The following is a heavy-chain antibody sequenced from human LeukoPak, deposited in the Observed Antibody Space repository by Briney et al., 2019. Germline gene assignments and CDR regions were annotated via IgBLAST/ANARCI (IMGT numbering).Heavy chain of an antibody. CDR1: GFTFSSYS. D-gene: IGHD2-2*01. CDR2: ISSSSSYI. Sequence: GGSLRLSCAASGFTFSSYSMNWVRQAPGKGLEWVSSISSSSSYIYYADSVKGRFTISRDNAKNSLYLQMNSLRAEDTAVYYCARGADIVVVPAAALSAFDIWGQGTMVTVSS. CDR3: ARGADIVVVPAAALSAFDI. V-gene: IGHV3-21*01. J-gene: IGHJ3*02.